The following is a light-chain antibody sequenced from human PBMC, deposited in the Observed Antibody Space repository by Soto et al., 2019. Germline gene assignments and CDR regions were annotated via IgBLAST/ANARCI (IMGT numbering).Light chain of an antibody. CDR1: QSVSRN. V-gene: IGKV3-15*01. CDR2: GAS. Sequence: ERLMTQTPTTLSVSPGERATLSCRASQSVSRNLAWYQQKPGQAPRLLIYGASTRATDIPARFSGSGSGTEFTLTISSLQSEDFAVYHCQQYNDWPKTFGHGTKVDNK. CDR3: QQYNDWPKT. J-gene: IGKJ1*01.